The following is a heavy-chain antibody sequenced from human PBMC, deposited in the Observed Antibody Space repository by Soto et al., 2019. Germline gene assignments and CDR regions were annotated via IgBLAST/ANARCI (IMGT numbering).Heavy chain of an antibody. CDR1: GGSIDGRN. V-gene: IGHV4-59*08. Sequence: QVQLQESGPGLVKPSETLSLTCTVSGGSIDGRNCAWIRQPPGKGLEWLGYVYYDGGSSYNPSVKSRLTLSMGTSKSQFSLQLRSVTAADTAVYYCVSQGIGNLHGLVDVWGRGTTVTVSS. CDR2: VYYDGGS. CDR3: VSQGIGNLHGLVDV. D-gene: IGHD3-10*01. J-gene: IGHJ6*02.